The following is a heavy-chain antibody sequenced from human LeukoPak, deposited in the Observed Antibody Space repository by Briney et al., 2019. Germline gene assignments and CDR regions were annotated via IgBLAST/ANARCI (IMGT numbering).Heavy chain of an antibody. Sequence: GGSLRLSCAASGFTFSSYAMNWVRQAPGKGLEWVSGIRGNAANTYYADSVKGRFAISRDTSNTVYLQMNSLRAEDTAVYFCARGRLGNGAGHYYFDYWGQGALVIVSS. J-gene: IGHJ4*02. CDR1: GFTFSSYA. CDR3: ARGRLGNGAGHYYFDY. CDR2: IRGNAANT. D-gene: IGHD7-27*01. V-gene: IGHV3-23*01.